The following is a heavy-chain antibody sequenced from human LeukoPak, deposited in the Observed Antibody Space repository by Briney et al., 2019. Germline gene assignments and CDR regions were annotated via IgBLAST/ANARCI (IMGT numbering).Heavy chain of an antibody. CDR3: TTIGADLDY. Sequence: PGGSLRLSCAASGFTFSGSAMHWVRQASGKGLEWVGRIRSKANSYATAYAASVKGRFTISRDDSKNTAYLQMNSLKTEDTAVYYCTTIGADLDYWGQGTLVTVSS. D-gene: IGHD6-6*01. CDR1: GFTFSGSA. J-gene: IGHJ4*02. CDR2: IRSKANSYAT. V-gene: IGHV3-73*01.